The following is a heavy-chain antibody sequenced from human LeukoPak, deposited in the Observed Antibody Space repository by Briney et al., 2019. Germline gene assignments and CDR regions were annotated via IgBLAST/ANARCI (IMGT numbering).Heavy chain of an antibody. CDR1: GFTFSNYA. V-gene: IGHV3-23*01. D-gene: IGHD4-23*01. CDR2: ISNSGDRT. J-gene: IGHJ1*01. CDR3: ATICSRDVGNSGGIFQD. Sequence: GSLRLSCAASGFTFSNYATNWVRQAPGKGLECVSTISNSGDRTYYADSVKGRFTISRDNSRNTLYLQMNSLRAEDTAIYYCATICSRDVGNSGGIFQDLGQGTPVTVSS.